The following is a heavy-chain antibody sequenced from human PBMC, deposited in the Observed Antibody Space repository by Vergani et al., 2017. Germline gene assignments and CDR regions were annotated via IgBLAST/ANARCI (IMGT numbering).Heavy chain of an antibody. D-gene: IGHD6-19*01. V-gene: IGHV4-59*12. Sequence: QVQLQESGPGLVKPSETLSLTCTVSGGSISSYYWSWIRQPPGKGLEWIGYIYYSGSTYYNPSLKSRVTISVDTSKNQFSLNLSSVTAADTAVYYCARSLAGPFDYWGQGTLVTVSS. CDR3: ARSLAGPFDY. J-gene: IGHJ4*02. CDR1: GGSISSYY. CDR2: IYYSGST.